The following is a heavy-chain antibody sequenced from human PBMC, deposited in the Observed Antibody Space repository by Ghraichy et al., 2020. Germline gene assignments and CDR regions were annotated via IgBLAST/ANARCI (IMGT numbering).Heavy chain of an antibody. J-gene: IGHJ6*02. CDR2: IYYSGSA. D-gene: IGHD3-3*01. CDR1: GFSIATGDYS. CDR3: AVLASHGVDV. Sequence: SETLSLTCAVSGFSIATGDYSWTWMRQAPGKGLEWIGYIYYSGSAHHNPSLQSRVTISVDGSRNRFSLDVTSVTAADAATYYCAVLASHGVDVWGQGTTVAVSS. V-gene: IGHV4-30-2*01.